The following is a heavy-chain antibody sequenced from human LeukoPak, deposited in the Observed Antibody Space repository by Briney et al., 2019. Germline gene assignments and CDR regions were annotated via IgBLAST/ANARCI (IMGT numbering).Heavy chain of an antibody. CDR3: ARLWSSIAANWFDP. CDR1: GYTFTGYY. Sequence: RASVKVSCKASGYTFTGYYMHWVRQAPGQGLEWMGWINPNSGGTNYAQKFQGRVTMTRDTSISTAYMELSRLRSDDTAVYYCARLWSSIAANWFDPWGQGTLVTVSS. D-gene: IGHD6-6*01. J-gene: IGHJ5*02. V-gene: IGHV1-2*02. CDR2: INPNSGGT.